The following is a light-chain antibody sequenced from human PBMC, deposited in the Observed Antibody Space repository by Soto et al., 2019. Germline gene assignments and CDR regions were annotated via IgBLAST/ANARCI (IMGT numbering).Light chain of an antibody. CDR1: SGSVSTSYY. CDR2: STN. CDR3: VLYMGSGIRV. J-gene: IGLJ2*01. Sequence: QTVVTQEPSFSVSPGGTVTLTCGLSSGSVSTSYYPSWYQQTPGQAPRTLIYSTNTRSSGVPDRFSGSILGNKAALTITGAQADDESDYSCVLYMGSGIRVFGGGTKVTVL. V-gene: IGLV8-61*01.